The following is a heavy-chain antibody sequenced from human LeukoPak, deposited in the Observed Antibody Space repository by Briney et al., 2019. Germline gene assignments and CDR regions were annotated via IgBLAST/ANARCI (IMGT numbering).Heavy chain of an antibody. CDR2: ISYDGSNK. CDR1: GFTFSSYA. CDR3: AKSGTDSDY. V-gene: IGHV3-30*04. J-gene: IGHJ4*02. Sequence: GRSLRLSCAASGFTFSSYAMHWVRQAPGKGLEWVAVISYDGSNKYYADSVKGRFTISRDNSKNTLYLQMNSLRAEDTAVYYCAKSGTDSDYWGQGTLVTVSS. D-gene: IGHD1-1*01.